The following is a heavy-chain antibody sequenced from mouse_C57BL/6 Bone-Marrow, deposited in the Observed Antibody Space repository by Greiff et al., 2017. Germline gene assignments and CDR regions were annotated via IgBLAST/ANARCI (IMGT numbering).Heavy chain of an antibody. V-gene: IGHV1-19*01. D-gene: IGHD2-5*01. CDR3: AREVYSNQFAY. J-gene: IGHJ3*01. CDR2: INPYNGGT. CDR1: GYTFTDYY. Sequence: VQLKESGPVLVKPGASVKMSCKASGYTFTDYYMNWVKQSHGKSLEWIGVINPYNGGTSYNQKFKGKATLTVDKSSSTAYMELNSLTSEDSAVYYCAREVYSNQFAYWGQGTLVTVSA.